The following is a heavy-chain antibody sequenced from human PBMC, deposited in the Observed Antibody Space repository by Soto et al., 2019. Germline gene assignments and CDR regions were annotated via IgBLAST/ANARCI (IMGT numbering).Heavy chain of an antibody. CDR2: ICYDGSNK. D-gene: IGHD4-4*01. CDR1: GFTFSSYG. V-gene: IGHV3-33*01. CDR3: ARESGALTVTRYNWFDP. J-gene: IGHJ5*02. Sequence: QVQLVESGGGVIQPGRSLRLSCAASGFTFSSYGMHWVRQAPGKGLDWVAVICYDGSNKYYADSVTGRFTISRDNSKNTLYLQMNSLRAEDTAVYYCARESGALTVTRYNWFDPWGQGTLVTVSS.